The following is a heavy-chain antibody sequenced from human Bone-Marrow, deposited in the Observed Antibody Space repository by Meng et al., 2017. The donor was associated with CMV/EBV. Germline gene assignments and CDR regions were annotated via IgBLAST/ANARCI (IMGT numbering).Heavy chain of an antibody. J-gene: IGHJ6*02. CDR1: GFFFGSFW. CDR2: IKYDGSEK. D-gene: IGHD3-10*01. CDR3: ARSYGLDV. V-gene: IGHV3-7*01. Sequence: GGSLRLSCEASGFFFGSFWMTWVRQAPGKGLEWVANIKYDGSEKSYAESLKGRFTISRDNAKNSLYLQVSSLRVEDTAVYYCARSYGLDVWGQGNTVSVAS.